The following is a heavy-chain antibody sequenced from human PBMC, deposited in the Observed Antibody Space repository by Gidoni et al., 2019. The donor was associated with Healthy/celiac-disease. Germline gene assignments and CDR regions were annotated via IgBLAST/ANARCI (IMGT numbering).Heavy chain of an antibody. V-gene: IGHV4-59*01. D-gene: IGHD5-18*01. CDR2: IYYSGST. J-gene: IGHJ6*02. Sequence: QVQLQESGPGLVKPSETLSLTRTVSGGSISSYYWSWIRQPPGKGLEWIGYIYYSGSTNYNPSLKSRVTISVDTSKNQFSLKLSSVTAADTAVYYCATGYSYGMDVWGQGTTVTVSS. CDR1: GGSISSYY. CDR3: ATGYSYGMDV.